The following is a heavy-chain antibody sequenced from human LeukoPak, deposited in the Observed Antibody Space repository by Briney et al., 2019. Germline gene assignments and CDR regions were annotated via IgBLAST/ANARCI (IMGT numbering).Heavy chain of an antibody. D-gene: IGHD2-15*01. CDR3: ARMEGVAATGTNWFDP. CDR1: GGTFSSYA. Sequence: SVKVSCKASGGTFSSYAISWVRQAPGQGLEWMGGIIPIFGTANYAQKFQGRVTITADKSTSTAYMELSSLRSEDTAVYYCARMEGVAATGTNWFDPWGQGTLVTVSS. CDR2: IIPIFGTA. V-gene: IGHV1-69*06. J-gene: IGHJ5*02.